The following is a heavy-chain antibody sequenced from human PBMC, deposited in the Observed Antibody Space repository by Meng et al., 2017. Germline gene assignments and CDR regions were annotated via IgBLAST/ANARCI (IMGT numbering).Heavy chain of an antibody. D-gene: IGHD1-1*01. CDR1: GFTFNNSW. Sequence: EVEVVASGGALVQPGGSLSFSCDASGFTFNNSWMHWVRQVPGTGLVWVSRISGDGSITTYADSVKGRFTISRDNAKNTLYLQMNSLRPEDTAVYYCLDEAPRSDYWGQGSLVTVSS. CDR3: LDEAPRSDY. V-gene: IGHV3-74*01. J-gene: IGHJ4*02. CDR2: ISGDGSIT.